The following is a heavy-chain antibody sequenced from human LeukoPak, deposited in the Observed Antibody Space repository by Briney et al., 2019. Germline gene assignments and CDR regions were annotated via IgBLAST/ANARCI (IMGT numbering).Heavy chain of an antibody. CDR3: ARLSGYGLHYYYYMDV. CDR2: IYHSGST. D-gene: IGHD5-12*01. CDR1: GYSISSGYY. J-gene: IGHJ6*03. Sequence: SETLSLTCTVSGYSISSGYYWGWIRQPPGKGLEWIGSIYHSGSTYYNPSLKSRVTISVDTSKNQFSLKLSSVTAADTAVYYCARLSGYGLHYYYYMDVWGKGTTVTVSS. V-gene: IGHV4-38-2*02.